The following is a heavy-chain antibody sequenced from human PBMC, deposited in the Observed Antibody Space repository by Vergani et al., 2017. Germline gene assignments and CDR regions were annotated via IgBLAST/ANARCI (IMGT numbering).Heavy chain of an antibody. CDR1: GGTFSSYA. Sequence: QVQLVQSGAEVKKPGSSVKVSCKASGGTFSSYAISWVRQAPGQGLEWMGRIIPILGIANYAQKFQGRVTINADKSTSTAYMELSSLRSEDTAVYYCARDLQGYYGMDVWGQGTTVTVSS. V-gene: IGHV1-69*04. CDR2: IIPILGIA. J-gene: IGHJ6*02. CDR3: ARDLQGYYGMDV.